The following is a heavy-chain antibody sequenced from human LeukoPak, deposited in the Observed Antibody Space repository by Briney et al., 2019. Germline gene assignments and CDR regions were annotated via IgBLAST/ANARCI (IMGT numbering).Heavy chain of an antibody. CDR3: ARDHKQLVYFDY. CDR2: ISYDGSNK. Sequence: GGSLRLSCAASGFTFSSYAMHWVRQAPGKGLEWVAVISYDGSNKYYADSVKGRFTISRDNSKNTLYLQMNSLRAEDTAVYYCARDHKQLVYFDYWGQGTLVTVSS. CDR1: GFTFSSYA. J-gene: IGHJ4*02. D-gene: IGHD6-13*01. V-gene: IGHV3-30-3*01.